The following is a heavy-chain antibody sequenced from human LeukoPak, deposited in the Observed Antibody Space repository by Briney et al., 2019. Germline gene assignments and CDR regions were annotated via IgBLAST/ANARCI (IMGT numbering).Heavy chain of an antibody. D-gene: IGHD1-26*01. CDR1: GYTFTIYY. V-gene: IGHV1-2*02. CDR3: AREGKIVGASFDY. CDR2: IYPNSGGA. Sequence: ASVKVSCKASGYTFTIYYIHWVRQAPGQGLEWMGSIYPNSGGANFAQNFQGRVTQTRDTSSSTAYLELTRLRSDDTAVYYCAREGKIVGASFDYWGQGTLVTVSS. J-gene: IGHJ4*02.